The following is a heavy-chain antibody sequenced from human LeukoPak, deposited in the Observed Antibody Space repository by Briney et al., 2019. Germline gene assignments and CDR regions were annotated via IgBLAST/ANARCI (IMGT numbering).Heavy chain of an antibody. D-gene: IGHD6-13*01. Sequence: SETLSLTCTLSGGSFSSYYWSWIRQPPGKGLEWIGLIYTSGSTNYNPSLKSRVIISVDTSKNQFSLKLTSVTAADTAVYYCARGTIAADDYYYMDVWGKGTTVTISS. CDR1: GGSFSSYY. CDR3: ARGTIAADDYYYMDV. V-gene: IGHV4-4*08. CDR2: IYTSGST. J-gene: IGHJ6*03.